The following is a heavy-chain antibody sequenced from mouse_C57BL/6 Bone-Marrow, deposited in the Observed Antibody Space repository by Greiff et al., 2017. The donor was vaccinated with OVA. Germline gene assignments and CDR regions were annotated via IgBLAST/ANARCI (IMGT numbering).Heavy chain of an antibody. J-gene: IGHJ4*01. Sequence: QVQLQQPGAELVRPGTSVKLSCKASGYTFTSYWMHWVKQRPGQGLEWIGVIDPSDSYTNYNQKFKGKATLTVDTSSSTAYMQLSSLTSEDSAGYYCARRGMDYWGQGTSVTVSS. CDR3: ARRGMDY. CDR1: GYTFTSYW. CDR2: IDPSDSYT. V-gene: IGHV1-59*01.